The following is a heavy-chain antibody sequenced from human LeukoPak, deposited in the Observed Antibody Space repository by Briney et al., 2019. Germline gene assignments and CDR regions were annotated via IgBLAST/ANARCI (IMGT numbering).Heavy chain of an antibody. CDR1: GFTLSHYG. Sequence: GGPLRFPWPASGFTLSHYGMQWFHQAPLKGLARVALIGYDGSNKYYEDPVKGRFTISRDNSKNSLYLQMNSLRAEDTAVYYCARDSNSSSSGGDYWGQGTLVTVSS. CDR3: ARDSNSSSSGGDY. J-gene: IGHJ4*02. D-gene: IGHD6-6*01. V-gene: IGHV3-33*01. CDR2: IGYDGSNK.